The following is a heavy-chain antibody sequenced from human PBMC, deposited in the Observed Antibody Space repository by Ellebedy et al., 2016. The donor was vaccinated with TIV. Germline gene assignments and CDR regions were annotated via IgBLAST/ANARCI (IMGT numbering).Heavy chain of an antibody. V-gene: IGHV4-30-4*01. D-gene: IGHD3-16*01. CDR2: IYYSGST. CDR1: GASISTGDYY. J-gene: IGHJ4*02. Sequence: MPSETLSLTCTVSGASISTGDYYWSWIRQPPGKGLEWIGYIYYSGSTSYNPSLKSRVSLSVDTSKNQFSLKLSSVTAADTAVYYCARGPNYVWGSYKYFYYWGQGILVTVSS. CDR3: ARGPNYVWGSYKYFYY.